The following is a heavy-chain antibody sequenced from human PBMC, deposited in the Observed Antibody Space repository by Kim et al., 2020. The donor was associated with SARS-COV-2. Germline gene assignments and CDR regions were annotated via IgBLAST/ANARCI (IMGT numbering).Heavy chain of an antibody. D-gene: IGHD3-22*01. V-gene: IGHV1-69*04. Sequence: SVKVSCKASGGTFSTYCINWVRQAPGQGLEWMGRIIPMLGIVNYAQKFQGRVTITADKSTTTAFMELSSLRSEDTAVYYCAREPVNDYYYDTSGYYDYWGQGTLVTVSS. J-gene: IGHJ4*02. CDR3: AREPVNDYYYDTSGYYDY. CDR2: IIPMLGIV. CDR1: GGTFSTYC.